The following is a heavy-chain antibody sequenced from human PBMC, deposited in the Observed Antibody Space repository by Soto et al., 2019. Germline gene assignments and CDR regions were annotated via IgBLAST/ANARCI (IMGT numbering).Heavy chain of an antibody. CDR2: IYYSGST. Sequence: QLQLQESGPGLVKPSETLSLTCTVSGGSISSSSYYWGWIRQPPGKGLEWIGSIYYSGSTYYNPSLKSRVTISVDTSKNQFSLKLSSVTAADTAVYYCARQVDSNYLRFFDYWGQGTLVTVSS. J-gene: IGHJ4*02. V-gene: IGHV4-39*01. CDR3: ARQVDSNYLRFFDY. CDR1: GGSISSSSYY. D-gene: IGHD4-4*01.